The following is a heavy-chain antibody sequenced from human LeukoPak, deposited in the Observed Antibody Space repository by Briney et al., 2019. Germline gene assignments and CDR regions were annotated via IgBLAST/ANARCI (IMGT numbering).Heavy chain of an antibody. D-gene: IGHD5-18*01. J-gene: IGHJ5*02. CDR3: ARGRGYSYAQDP. CDR1: GGSISGSPYY. CDR2: INYSGTT. Sequence: PSETLSLTCTVSGGSISGSPYYWGLIRQPPGKGLEWIGSINYSGTTHYNPSLKSRVTISVDTSKNLFSLRLSSVTAADTAVYYCARGRGYSYAQDPWGQGTLVTVSS. V-gene: IGHV4-39*02.